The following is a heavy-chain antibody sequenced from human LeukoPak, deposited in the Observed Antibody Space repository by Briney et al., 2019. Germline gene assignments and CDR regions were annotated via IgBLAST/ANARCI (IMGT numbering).Heavy chain of an antibody. J-gene: IGHJ4*02. V-gene: IGHV3-30*02. CDR3: ASLWFGKRYYFDY. D-gene: IGHD3-10*01. CDR2: IRYDGSNK. Sequence: PGGSLRLSCTASGFTFSSYGMHWVRQAPGKGLEWVAFIRYDGSNKYYADSVKGRFTISRDNSKNTLYLQMNSLRAEDTAVYYCASLWFGKRYYFDYWGQGTLVTVSS. CDR1: GFTFSSYG.